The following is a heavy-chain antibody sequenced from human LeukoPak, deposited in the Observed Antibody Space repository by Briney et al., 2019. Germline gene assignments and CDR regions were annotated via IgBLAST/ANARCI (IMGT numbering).Heavy chain of an antibody. CDR3: ARHGGLTDHFDY. Sequence: SETLSLTCTVSGGSISSYYWSWTRQPPGKGLEWIGYIYTSGSTNYNPSLKSRVTISVDTSKNQFSLKLSSVTAADTAVYYCARHGGLTDHFDYWGQGTLVTVSS. D-gene: IGHD3-16*01. CDR1: GGSISSYY. J-gene: IGHJ4*02. CDR2: IYTSGST. V-gene: IGHV4-4*09.